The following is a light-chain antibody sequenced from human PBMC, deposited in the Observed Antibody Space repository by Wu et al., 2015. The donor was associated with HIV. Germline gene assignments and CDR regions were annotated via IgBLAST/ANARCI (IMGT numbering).Light chain of an antibody. Sequence: EIVLTQSPSTLSLSPGERATLSCRASQSVYSNYLAWYQQKPGQAPRALMYGASSRAAGTPDRFSGSGSGTDFTLTISRLEPEDFAVYYCQQYGKSPYNFGQGTRLE. J-gene: IGKJ5*01. V-gene: IGKV3-20*01. CDR3: QQYGKSPYN. CDR2: GAS. CDR1: QSVYSNY.